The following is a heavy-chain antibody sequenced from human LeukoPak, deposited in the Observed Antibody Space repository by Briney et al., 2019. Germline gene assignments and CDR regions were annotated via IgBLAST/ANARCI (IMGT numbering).Heavy chain of an antibody. CDR2: IYYSGST. CDR1: GGSISSYY. J-gene: IGHJ2*01. D-gene: IGHD3-16*01. CDR3: ARGRMGLWYFDL. Sequence: SETLSLTCTVSGGSISSYYWSWIRQPPGKGLEWIGYIYYSGSTNYNPSLKSRVTISVDTSKNQFSLKLSSVTAADTAVYYCARGRMGLWYFDLWGRGTLVTVSS. V-gene: IGHV4-59*01.